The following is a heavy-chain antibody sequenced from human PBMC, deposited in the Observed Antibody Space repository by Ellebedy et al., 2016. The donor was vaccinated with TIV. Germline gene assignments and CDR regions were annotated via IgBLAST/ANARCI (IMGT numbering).Heavy chain of an antibody. Sequence: AASVKVSCKASGYTFTSYGISWVRQAPGQGLEWMGWISAYNGNTNYAQKLQGRVTMTTDTSTSTAYMELRSLRSDDTAVYYCARLRKWELLPDFDYWGQGTLVTVSS. J-gene: IGHJ4*02. CDR2: ISAYNGNT. D-gene: IGHD1-26*01. CDR1: GYTFTSYG. V-gene: IGHV1-18*04. CDR3: ARLRKWELLPDFDY.